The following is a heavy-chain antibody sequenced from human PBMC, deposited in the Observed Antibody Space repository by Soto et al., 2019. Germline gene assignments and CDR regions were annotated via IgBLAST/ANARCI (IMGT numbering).Heavy chain of an antibody. J-gene: IGHJ4*02. CDR3: ARGSCSSTSCYKECYFDL. D-gene: IGHD2-2*02. CDR1: GGTFSGYA. CDR2: IIPMFGTS. Sequence: QVQLVQSGAEVKKPGSSVKVSCKASGGTFSGYAISWVRQAPGQGLEWMGEIIPMFGTSNYAQKFQGRVTITADESTSTAYMELSSLRSEDTAVYYCARGSCSSTSCYKECYFDLWGQGTLVTVSS. V-gene: IGHV1-69*01.